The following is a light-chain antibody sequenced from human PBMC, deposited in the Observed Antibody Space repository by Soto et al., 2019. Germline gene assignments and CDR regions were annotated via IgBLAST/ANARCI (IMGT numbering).Light chain of an antibody. CDR2: EVR. Sequence: SALTQPASVSGSAGQSITISCSGTMRDVGAYNLVSWYQQHPGTAPKLIIFEVRNRPSGISSRFSGSRSGNTASLTNSGRQPEDEGDYYYSAYTARSTLVFGGGTKVTVL. CDR1: MRDVGAYNL. V-gene: IGLV2-14*01. CDR3: SAYTARSTLV. J-gene: IGLJ3*02.